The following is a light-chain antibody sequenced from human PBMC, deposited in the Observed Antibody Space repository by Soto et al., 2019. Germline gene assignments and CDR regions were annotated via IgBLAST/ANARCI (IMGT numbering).Light chain of an antibody. J-gene: IGKJ1*01. V-gene: IGKV1-5*03. CDR2: KAS. CDR1: QTISSW. Sequence: DIQMTQSPSTLSGSVGDRVAITCRASQTISSWLAWYQQKPGKAPKLMIYKASTLKSGVPSRFSGSGSGTECTLTISSLQPDDFATYYCQHYNSYSEAFSQGTKVDIK. CDR3: QHYNSYSEA.